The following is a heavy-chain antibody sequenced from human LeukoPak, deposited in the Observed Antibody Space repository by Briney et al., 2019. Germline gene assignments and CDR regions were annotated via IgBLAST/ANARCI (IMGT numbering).Heavy chain of an antibody. J-gene: IGHJ6*02. Sequence: GGSLRLSCAASGFTFSSYSMNWVRQAPGKGLEWVSSISSSSSYIYYADSVKGRFTISRDNAKNSLYLQMNSLRAEDTAVYYCARGLPFFTIFGVVPPDGMDVWGQGTTVTVSS. CDR1: GFTFSSYS. D-gene: IGHD3-3*01. CDR3: ARGLPFFTIFGVVPPDGMDV. CDR2: ISSSSSYI. V-gene: IGHV3-21*01.